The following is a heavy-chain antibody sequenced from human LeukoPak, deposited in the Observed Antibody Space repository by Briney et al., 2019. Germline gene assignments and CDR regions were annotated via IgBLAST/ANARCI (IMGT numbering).Heavy chain of an antibody. Sequence: GSAYVSRTASGYRFHRYSITWVRPDPGQGLEWMGWIRTLNDDTKQAQKFQCSLTMTTDTSTSTAYMVPRSLRSDDTAAYYGARCLIGITNYGLDVWGQGTTVTVSS. CDR1: GYRFHRYS. D-gene: IGHD2-8*01. J-gene: IGHJ6*02. V-gene: IGHV1-18*01. CDR3: ARCLIGITNYGLDV. CDR2: IRTLNDDT.